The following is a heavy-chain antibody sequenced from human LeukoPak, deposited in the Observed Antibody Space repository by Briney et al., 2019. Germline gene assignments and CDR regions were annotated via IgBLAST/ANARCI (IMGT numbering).Heavy chain of an antibody. Sequence: GGSLRLSCAASGFTFSSFSMNWVRQAPGKGLEWVSAISGSGGSTYYADSVKGRFTISRDNSKNTLYLQMNSLRAEDTAVYYCASPYDSSGYYYLDYWGQGTLVTVSS. J-gene: IGHJ4*02. CDR3: ASPYDSSGYYYLDY. CDR2: ISGSGGST. CDR1: GFTFSSFS. D-gene: IGHD3-22*01. V-gene: IGHV3-23*01.